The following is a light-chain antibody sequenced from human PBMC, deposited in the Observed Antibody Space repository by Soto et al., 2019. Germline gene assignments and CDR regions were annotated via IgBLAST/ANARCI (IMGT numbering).Light chain of an antibody. CDR3: SSYTSSSTYVV. V-gene: IGLV2-14*03. J-gene: IGLJ2*01. Sequence: QSALTQPASVSGSPGQSITISCTGTRSDVGGYNYVSWYQQHPGKAPKLMIYDVINRPSGVSNRFSGSKSGNSASLTISGLQSEDEADYYCSSYTSSSTYVVFGGVTKVTVL. CDR2: DVI. CDR1: RSDVGGYNY.